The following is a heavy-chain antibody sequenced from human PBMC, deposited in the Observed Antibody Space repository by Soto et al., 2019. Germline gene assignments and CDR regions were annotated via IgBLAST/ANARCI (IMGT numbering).Heavy chain of an antibody. J-gene: IGHJ1*01. Sequence: SETLSLTCTVSGGSISSYYWSWIRQPPGKGLEWIGYIYYSGSTNYNPSLKSRVTISVDTSKNQFSLKLSSVTAADTAVYYCARSKQDIVVVWGQGTLVTVSS. D-gene: IGHD2-15*01. CDR1: GGSISSYY. CDR2: IYYSGST. V-gene: IGHV4-59*01. CDR3: ARSKQDIVVV.